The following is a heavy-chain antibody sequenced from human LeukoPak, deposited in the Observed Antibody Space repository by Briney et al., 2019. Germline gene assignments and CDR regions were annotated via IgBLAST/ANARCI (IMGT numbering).Heavy chain of an antibody. V-gene: IGHV3-15*01. Sequence: GGPLRLSCAASGLPFSDAWMSWVRQAPGKGLEWVGRIKSRTDGGTTDYATPVNGRFTISRDDSKSTLYLQMNSLKSEDTAVYFCATRPPPYGDFYLDFWGQGALVTISS. CDR2: IKSRTDGGTT. D-gene: IGHD4-17*01. CDR1: GLPFSDAW. CDR3: ATRPPPYGDFYLDF. J-gene: IGHJ4*02.